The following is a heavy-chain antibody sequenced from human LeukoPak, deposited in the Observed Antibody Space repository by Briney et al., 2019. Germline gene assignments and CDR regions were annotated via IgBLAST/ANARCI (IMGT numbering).Heavy chain of an antibody. J-gene: IGHJ4*02. CDR2: IRGSGGST. Sequence: GGSLRLSCAASGFTFSSYAMSWVRQAPGKGLEWVSAIRGSGGSTYYADSVKGRFTISRDNSKNTLYLQMNSLRAEDTAVYYCAKYGGSYHTAFDCWGQGMLVTASS. D-gene: IGHD1-26*01. V-gene: IGHV3-23*01. CDR1: GFTFSSYA. CDR3: AKYGGSYHTAFDC.